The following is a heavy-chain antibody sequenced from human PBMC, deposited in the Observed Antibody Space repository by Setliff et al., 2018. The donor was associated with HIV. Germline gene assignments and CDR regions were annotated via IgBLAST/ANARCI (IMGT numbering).Heavy chain of an antibody. D-gene: IGHD6-13*01. CDR3: ARHLIPGDPRYSSSGYY. CDR2: IYPGDSDT. V-gene: IGHV5-51*01. J-gene: IGHJ4*02. CDR1: GYSFTSYW. Sequence: PGESLKISCKGSGYSFTSYWIGWLRQMPGKGLEWMGIIYPGDSDTRYSPSFQGQVTLSADKSISTAYLQWSSLKASDTAMYYCARHLIPGDPRYSSSGYYWGQGTLVTVSS.